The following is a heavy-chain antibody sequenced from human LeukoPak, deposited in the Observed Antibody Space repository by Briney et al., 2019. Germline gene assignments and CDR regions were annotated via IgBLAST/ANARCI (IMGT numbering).Heavy chain of an antibody. Sequence: SVKVSCKASGFTFTSSAMQWVRQARGQRLEWIGWNVVGSGNTNYAQKFQERVTITRDMSTSTAYMELSSLRSEDTAVYYCAADLGYYYDSSGYRSGDYWGQGTLVTVSS. D-gene: IGHD3-22*01. J-gene: IGHJ4*02. V-gene: IGHV1-58*02. CDR1: GFTFTSSA. CDR2: NVVGSGNT. CDR3: AADLGYYYDSSGYRSGDY.